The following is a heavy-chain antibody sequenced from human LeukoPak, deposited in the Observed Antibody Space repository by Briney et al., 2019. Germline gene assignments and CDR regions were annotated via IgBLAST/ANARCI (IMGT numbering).Heavy chain of an antibody. CDR2: IYYSGST. V-gene: IGHV4-59*01. J-gene: IGHJ4*02. Sequence: PSETLSLTCTVSGGSISSYYWSWIRQPPGKGLEWIGYIYYSGSTNYNPSLKSRVTISVDTSKNQFSLKLSSVTAADTAVYYCARSGSTVTVPAFDYWGQGTLVTVSS. CDR3: ARSGSTVTVPAFDY. CDR1: GGSISSYY. D-gene: IGHD4-17*01.